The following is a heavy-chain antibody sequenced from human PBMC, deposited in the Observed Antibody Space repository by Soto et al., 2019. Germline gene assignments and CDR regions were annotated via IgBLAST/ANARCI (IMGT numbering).Heavy chain of an antibody. CDR3: ARSNSGYYKWFDP. D-gene: IGHD3-22*01. V-gene: IGHV4-39*01. CDR1: GYSISSSNYY. Sequence: SETLFLTCTVSGYSISSSNYYWGWIRQPPGKGLEWIANIYYSGITYCNPSLKSRVAISVDTSKNQFSLKLSSVSAADTAIYYCARSNSGYYKWFDPWGQGTLVTVSS. CDR2: IYYSGIT. J-gene: IGHJ5*02.